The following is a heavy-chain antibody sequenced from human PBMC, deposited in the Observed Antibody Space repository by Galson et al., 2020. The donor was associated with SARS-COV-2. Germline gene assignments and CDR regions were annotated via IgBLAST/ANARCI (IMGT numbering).Heavy chain of an antibody. V-gene: IGHV4-34*01. D-gene: IGHD6-13*01. J-gene: IGHJ6*02. CDR2: INHSGST. Sequence: SETLSLTCAVYGGSFSGYYWSWIRQPPGKGLEWIGEINHSGSTNYNPSLKSRVTISVDTSKNQFSLKLSSVTAADTAVYYCARLMLASSWYYDYGMDVWGQGTTVTVSS. CDR1: GGSFSGYY. CDR3: ARLMLASSWYYDYGMDV.